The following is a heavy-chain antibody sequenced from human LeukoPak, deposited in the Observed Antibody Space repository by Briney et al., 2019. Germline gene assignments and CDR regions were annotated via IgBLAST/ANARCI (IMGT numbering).Heavy chain of an antibody. J-gene: IGHJ4*02. Sequence: PSETLSLTCAVSGGSISSYYWSWIRQPPGRGLEWIGYIYYSGSTNYNPSLKSRVTISVDTSKNQFSLKLSSVTAADTAVYYCAREALGANKPFDYWGQGTLVTVSS. D-gene: IGHD1-26*01. CDR2: IYYSGST. V-gene: IGHV4-59*01. CDR3: AREALGANKPFDY. CDR1: GGSISSYY.